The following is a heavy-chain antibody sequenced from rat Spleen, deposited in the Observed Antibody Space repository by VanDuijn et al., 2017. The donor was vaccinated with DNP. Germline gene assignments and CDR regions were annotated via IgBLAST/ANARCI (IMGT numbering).Heavy chain of an antibody. CDR2: IINTGDNT. CDR3: ATTTTEGMRFAY. J-gene: IGHJ3*01. CDR1: GFTFNKYW. D-gene: IGHD1-11*01. V-gene: IGHV5-31*01. Sequence: EVQLVESGGGLMQPGRSLKLSCVASGFTFNKYWMTWIRQAPGEGLEWVASIINTGDNTYYPDSVKGRFTISRDNAKSTLYLQMNSLRSEDTANYYWATTTTEGMRFAYWGQGTLVTVSS.